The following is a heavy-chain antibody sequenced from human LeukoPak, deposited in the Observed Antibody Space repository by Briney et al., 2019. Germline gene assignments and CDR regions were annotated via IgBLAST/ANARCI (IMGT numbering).Heavy chain of an antibody. CDR2: IRYDGSNK. CDR1: GFTFSSYG. V-gene: IGHV3-30*02. CDR3: AKDHIAAAGYYYYYYMDV. D-gene: IGHD6-13*01. J-gene: IGHJ6*03. Sequence: GGSLRLSCAASGFTFSSYGMHWVRQAPGKGLEWVAFIRYDGSNKYYADSVKGRFTISRDNSKNTLYLQMNSLRAEDTAVYYCAKDHIAAAGYYYYYYMDVWGKGTTVTISS.